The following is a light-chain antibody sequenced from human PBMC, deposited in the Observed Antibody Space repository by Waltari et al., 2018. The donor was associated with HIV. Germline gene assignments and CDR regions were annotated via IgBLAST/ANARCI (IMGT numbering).Light chain of an antibody. J-gene: IGKJ5*01. CDR2: YAS. CDR1: QSIGSS. CDR3: QQSNGFPIT. V-gene: IGKV6D-21*02. Sequence: EIVLTQSPDFQSVTPKEKVTITCRASQSIGSSLHWYQQKPDQSPKLLIKYASQSNSGVPSRFSGSGSGTDFTLTINTLEPEDAAAYYCQQSNGFPITFGQGTRLEIK.